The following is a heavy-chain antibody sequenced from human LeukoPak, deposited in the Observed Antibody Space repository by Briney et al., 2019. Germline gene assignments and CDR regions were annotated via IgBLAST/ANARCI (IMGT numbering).Heavy chain of an antibody. CDR1: RGAITGDRHY. Sequence: PSETLSLTCTVSRGAITGDRHYWSWIRQPPGKGLEWIGYIYYSGSTNYNPSLKSRVTISVDTSKNQFSLKLSSVTAADTAVYYCAGLNVDTAMVFDYWGQGTLVTVSS. V-gene: IGHV4-61*01. CDR3: AGLNVDTAMVFDY. CDR2: IYYSGST. D-gene: IGHD5-18*01. J-gene: IGHJ4*02.